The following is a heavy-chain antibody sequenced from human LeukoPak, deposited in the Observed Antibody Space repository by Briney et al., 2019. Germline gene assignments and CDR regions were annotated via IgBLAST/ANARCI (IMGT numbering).Heavy chain of an antibody. J-gene: IGHJ4*02. V-gene: IGHV3-9*03. CDR2: IRWSSGNI. D-gene: IGHD2-21*02. CDR3: AKDTGREVTANFDY. CDR1: GFTFGDYA. Sequence: GGSLRLSCAASGFTFGDYAMHWVRQAPGKGLEWVSSIRWSSGNIGYADSVKGRFTISRDNAKNSLYLQMNSLRSEDMAFYYCAKDTGREVTANFDYWGQGTLVTVSS.